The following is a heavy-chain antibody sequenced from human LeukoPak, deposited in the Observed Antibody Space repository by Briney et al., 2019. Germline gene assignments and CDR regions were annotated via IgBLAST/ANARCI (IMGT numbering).Heavy chain of an antibody. CDR2: MNPNSGNT. J-gene: IGHJ6*02. V-gene: IGHV1-8*01. Sequence: GASVKVSCKASGYTFTSYDINWVRQATGQGREWMGWMNPNSGNTGYAQKFQGRVTMTRNTSISTAYMELSSLRSEATAVYYCARGGYAFWSGYSAPSMDVWGQGTTVTVYS. CDR1: GYTFTSYD. D-gene: IGHD3-3*01. CDR3: ARGGYAFWSGYSAPSMDV.